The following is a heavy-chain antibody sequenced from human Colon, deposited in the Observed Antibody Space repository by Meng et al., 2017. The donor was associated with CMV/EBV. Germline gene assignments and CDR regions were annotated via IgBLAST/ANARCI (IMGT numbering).Heavy chain of an antibody. V-gene: IGHV4-59*01. CDR2: VLYNGRA. CDR3: AKLGFWSGFSYYFDN. J-gene: IGHJ4*02. CDR1: GGSINSNY. Sequence: SETLSLTCSVSGGSINSNYWGWIRQSPGKGLEWLGYVLYNGRATYNPSLESRLTILVDMSKNQFSLKLSSLTAADTAVYYCAKLGFWSGFSYYFDNWGQGMLVTVSS. D-gene: IGHD3-3*01.